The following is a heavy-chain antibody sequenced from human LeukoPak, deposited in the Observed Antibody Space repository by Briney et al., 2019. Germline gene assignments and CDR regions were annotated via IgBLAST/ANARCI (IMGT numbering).Heavy chain of an antibody. CDR2: ISYDGSNK. J-gene: IGHJ3*02. V-gene: IGHV3-30*04. CDR1: GFTFSSYA. Sequence: PGGSLRLSCAASGFTFSSYAMHWVRQAPGKGLEWVAVISYDGSNKYYADSLKGRFTISRDNAKKSLYLQMNSLRVEDTAVYYCARAGFGELLVAAFDIWGQGTMVTVSS. D-gene: IGHD1-26*01. CDR3: ARAGFGELLVAAFDI.